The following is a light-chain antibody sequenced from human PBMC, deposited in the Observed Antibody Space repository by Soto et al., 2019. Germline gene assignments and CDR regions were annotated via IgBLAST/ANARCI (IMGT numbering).Light chain of an antibody. CDR1: QSIRFNY. CDR2: GAS. CDR3: QLYDSSPMHT. J-gene: IGKJ2*01. Sequence: EIVLTQSPGTLSLSPGERATLSCRASQSIRFNYLAWYQQKPGQAPRLLIYGASTRATGIPDRFSGSGSGTDFTLTITGLDPEDFAVYYCQLYDSSPMHTFGQGTNLEMK. V-gene: IGKV3-20*01.